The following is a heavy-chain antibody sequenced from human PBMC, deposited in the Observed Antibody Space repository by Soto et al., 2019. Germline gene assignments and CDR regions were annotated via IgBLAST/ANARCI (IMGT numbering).Heavy chain of an antibody. CDR1: GGSFSGYY. CDR3: ARGWGRIFDY. J-gene: IGHJ4*02. CDR2: INHSGST. Sequence: QVQLQQWGAGLLKPSETLSLTCAVYGGSFSGYYWSWIRQPPGKGLEWIGEINHSGSTNYNPSLKSRFTISADTSKNQFSLKLSSVTAADTAVYYCARGWGRIFDYWGQGTLVTVSS. V-gene: IGHV4-34*01. D-gene: IGHD7-27*01.